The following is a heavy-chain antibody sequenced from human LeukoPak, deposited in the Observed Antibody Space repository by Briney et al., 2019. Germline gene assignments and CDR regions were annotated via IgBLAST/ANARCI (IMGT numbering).Heavy chain of an antibody. CDR2: IYHSGST. V-gene: IGHV4-4*02. CDR1: GGSISSSNW. D-gene: IGHD1-26*01. J-gene: IGHJ3*02. CDR3: ARVKLEGWEYAFDI. Sequence: SETLSLTCAVSGGSISSSNWWSWVRQPPGKGLEWIGEIYHSGSTNYNPSLKSRVTISVDKSKNQFSLKLSSVTAADTAVYYCARVKLEGWEYAFDIWGQGTMVTVSS.